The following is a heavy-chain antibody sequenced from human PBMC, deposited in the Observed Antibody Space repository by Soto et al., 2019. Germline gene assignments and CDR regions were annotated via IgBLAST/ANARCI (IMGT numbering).Heavy chain of an antibody. CDR2: IYYSGST. CDR3: ARETIITGTTYPLFKRPDTQRGNTHFDY. V-gene: IGHV4-59*01. Sequence: QVQLQESGPGLVKPSETLSLTCTVSGGSISSYYWSWIRQPPGKGLEWIGYIYYSGSTKYNPSLKSRVTISVDTSKNQFSLKLSSVTAADTAVYYCARETIITGTTYPLFKRPDTQRGNTHFDYWGQGILVTVSS. CDR1: GGSISSYY. J-gene: IGHJ4*02. D-gene: IGHD1-7*01.